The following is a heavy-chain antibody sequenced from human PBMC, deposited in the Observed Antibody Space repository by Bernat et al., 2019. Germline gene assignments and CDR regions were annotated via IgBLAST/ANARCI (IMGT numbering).Heavy chain of an antibody. D-gene: IGHD1-26*01. J-gene: IGHJ4*02. V-gene: IGHV3-64D*06. CDR2: ISFNGGRT. CDR1: GFTFSNCA. CDR3: IKDRDGSYAFDY. Sequence: EVHVVESGGDLVQPGGSLRLSCSASGFTFSNCAMHWVRQAPGKGLEFVSGISFNGGRTHYADSVKGRFTISRDNSKNTLYLQMSSLRPEDTALYYCIKDRDGSYAFDYWGKGTLVTVSS.